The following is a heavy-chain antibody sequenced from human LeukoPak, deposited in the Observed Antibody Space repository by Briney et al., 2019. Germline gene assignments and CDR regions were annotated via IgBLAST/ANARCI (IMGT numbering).Heavy chain of an antibody. Sequence: SETLSLTCTVSGGSISSSSYYWGWIRQPPGKGLEWIGSIYYSGSTYYNPSLKSRVTISVDTSKNQFSLKLSSVTAADTAVYYCAGWEDIDHYGVDVWGQGTTVTVSS. V-gene: IGHV4-39*01. CDR3: AGWEDIDHYGVDV. D-gene: IGHD2-15*01. J-gene: IGHJ6*02. CDR2: IYYSGST. CDR1: GGSISSSSYY.